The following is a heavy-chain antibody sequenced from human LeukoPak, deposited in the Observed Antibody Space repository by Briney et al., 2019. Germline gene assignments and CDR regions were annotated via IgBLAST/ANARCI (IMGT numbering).Heavy chain of an antibody. V-gene: IGHV4-59*12. CDR3: ARLLLLWFGTRGDRFDP. CDR2: IYYSGST. D-gene: IGHD3-10*01. CDR1: GGSISSYY. Sequence: PSETLSLTCTVSGGSISSYYWSWIRQPPGKGLEWIGYIYYSGSTNYNPSLKSRVTISVDTSKNQFSLKLSSVTAADTAVYYCARLLLLWFGTRGDRFDPWGQGTLVTVSS. J-gene: IGHJ5*02.